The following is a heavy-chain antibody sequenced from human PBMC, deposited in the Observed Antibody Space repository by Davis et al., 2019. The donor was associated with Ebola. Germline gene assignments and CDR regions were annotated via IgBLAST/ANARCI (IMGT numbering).Heavy chain of an antibody. CDR3: ASGYSGSLPCLY. CDR1: GGSLSGYY. CDR2: INHSGST. J-gene: IGHJ4*02. D-gene: IGHD1-26*01. V-gene: IGHV4-34*01. Sequence: MPSETLSLTCAVYGGSLSGYYWSWIRQPPGKGLEWIGEINHSGSTNYNPSLKSRVTISVDTSKSQFSLKLSSVTAADTAVYYCASGYSGSLPCLYWGQGTLVTVSS.